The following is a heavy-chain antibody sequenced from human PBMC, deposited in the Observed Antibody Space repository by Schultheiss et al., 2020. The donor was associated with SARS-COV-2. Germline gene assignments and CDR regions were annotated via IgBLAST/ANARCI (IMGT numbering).Heavy chain of an antibody. V-gene: IGHV3-74*03. D-gene: IGHD5-24*01. CDR3: AREGEMATRGLDY. J-gene: IGHJ4*02. CDR2: IKSDASST. Sequence: GGSLRLSCAASGFIFSSYWMHWVRQVSGKGLVWVSRIKSDASSTMYADLAKGRFTISRDNAKNTLYLQMNSLRAEDTAVYYCAREGEMATRGLDYWGQGTLVTVSS. CDR1: GFIFSSYW.